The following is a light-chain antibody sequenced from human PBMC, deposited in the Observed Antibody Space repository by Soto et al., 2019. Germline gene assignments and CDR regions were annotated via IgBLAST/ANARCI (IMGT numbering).Light chain of an antibody. Sequence: QSALTQPASVSGSPGQSIAISCTGTSSDVGSYNSVSWYQQYPGKAPKLMIHDVNNQPSGISDRFSGSKSGNTASLTISGLQDDDEADDYCSLFTYSTSDVFGTGTKLTVL. CDR3: SLFTYSTSDV. V-gene: IGLV2-14*03. CDR2: DVN. J-gene: IGLJ1*01. CDR1: SSDVGSYNS.